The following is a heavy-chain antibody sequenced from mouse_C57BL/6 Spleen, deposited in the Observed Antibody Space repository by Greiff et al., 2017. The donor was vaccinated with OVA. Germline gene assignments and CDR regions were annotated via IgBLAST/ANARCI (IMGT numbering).Heavy chain of an antibody. J-gene: IGHJ2*01. Sequence: VQLQESGPELVKPGASVKISCKASGYAFSSSWMNWVKQRPGKGLEWIGRIYPGDGDTNYNGKFKGKATLTADKSSSTAYMQLSSLTSEDSAVYFCARKGDYEGDYWGKGTTLTVSS. CDR1: GYAFSSSW. V-gene: IGHV1-82*01. CDR2: IYPGDGDT. CDR3: ARKGDYEGDY. D-gene: IGHD2-4*01.